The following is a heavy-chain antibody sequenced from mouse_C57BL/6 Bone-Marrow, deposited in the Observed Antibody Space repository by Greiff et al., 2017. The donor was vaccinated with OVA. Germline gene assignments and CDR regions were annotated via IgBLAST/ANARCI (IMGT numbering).Heavy chain of an antibody. Sequence: QVQLKESGPGLVAPSQCLSITCTVSGFSLTSYGVDWVRQPPGKGLEWLGVICGGGSTNYNSALMSSLSISKDNYKSQDFLKKNSLQTDDTAMYYCAKHGPYGRYAMDYWGQGTSVTVSS. J-gene: IGHJ4*01. CDR3: AKHGPYGRYAMDY. D-gene: IGHD1-1*02. V-gene: IGHV2-9*01. CDR1: GFSLTSYG. CDR2: ICGGGST.